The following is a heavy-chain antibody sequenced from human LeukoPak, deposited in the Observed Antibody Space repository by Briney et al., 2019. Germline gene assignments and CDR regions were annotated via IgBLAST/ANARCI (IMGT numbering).Heavy chain of an antibody. J-gene: IGHJ6*03. CDR3: ARSTDKVYYYYMDV. CDR1: GGSISSYY. D-gene: IGHD4-11*01. V-gene: IGHV4-59*01. Sequence: SETLSLTCTVSGGSISSYYWSWIRQPPGKGLEWIGYIYYSGSTNYNPSLKSRVTISVDTSKNQFSLKLSSVTAADTAVYYCARSTDKVYYYYMDVWGKGTTVTVSS. CDR2: IYYSGST.